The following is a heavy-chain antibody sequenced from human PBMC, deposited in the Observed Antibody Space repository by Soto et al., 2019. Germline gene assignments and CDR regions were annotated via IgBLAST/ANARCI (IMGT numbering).Heavy chain of an antibody. J-gene: IGHJ4*02. D-gene: IGHD3-22*01. V-gene: IGHV3-74*01. CDR3: AIRASYYDSSGYFDY. CDR1: GFTFSTYS. CDR2: INSDGSST. Sequence: GGSLRLSCAASGFTFSTYSMNWVRQAPGKGLVWVSRINSDGSSTSYADSVKGRFTISRDNAKNTLYLQMNSLRAEDTAVYYCAIRASYYDSSGYFDYWGQGTLVTVSS.